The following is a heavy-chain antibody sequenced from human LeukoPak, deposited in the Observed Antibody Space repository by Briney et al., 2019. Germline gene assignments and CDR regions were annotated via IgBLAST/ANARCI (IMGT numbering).Heavy chain of an antibody. D-gene: IGHD3-10*01. CDR3: ARGRFGTKQPGYYYYGMDV. CDR2: IYYSGST. Sequence: SETLSLTCTVSGGSISSYYWSWIRQPPGKGLEWIGYIYYSGSTNYNPSLKSRVTISVDTSKNQFSLKLSFVTAADTAVYYCARGRFGTKQPGYYYYGMDVWGQGTTVTVSS. J-gene: IGHJ6*02. CDR1: GGSISSYY. V-gene: IGHV4-59*01.